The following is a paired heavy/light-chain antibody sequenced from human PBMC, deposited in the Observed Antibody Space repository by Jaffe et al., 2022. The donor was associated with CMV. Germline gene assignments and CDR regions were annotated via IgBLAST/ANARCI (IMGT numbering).Heavy chain of an antibody. D-gene: IGHD6-19*01. CDR3: ARGGIAVAGHTLRIRVHIDY. Sequence: QVQLQQWGAGLLKPSETLSLTCAVYGGSFSGYYWSWIRQPPGKGLEWIGEINHSGSTNYNPSLKSRVTISVDTSKNQFSLKLSSVTAADTAVYYCARGGIAVAGHTLRIRVHIDYWGQGTLVTVSS. V-gene: IGHV4-34*01. CDR1: GGSFSGYY. J-gene: IGHJ4*02. CDR2: INHSGST.
Light chain of an antibody. J-gene: IGLJ1*01. CDR2: EVS. CDR3: SSYAGSNNLV. V-gene: IGLV2-8*01. Sequence: QSALTQPPSASGSPGQSVTISCTGTSSDVGGYNYVSWYQQHPGKAPKLMIYEVSKRPSGVPDRFSGSKSGNTASLTVSGLQAEDEADYYCSSYAGSNNLVFGTGTKVTVL. CDR1: SSDVGGYNY.